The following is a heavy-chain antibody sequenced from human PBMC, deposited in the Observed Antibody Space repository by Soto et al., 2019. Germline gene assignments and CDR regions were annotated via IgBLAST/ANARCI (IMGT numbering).Heavy chain of an antibody. J-gene: IGHJ4*02. CDR3: ARDSIRVPADFDY. CDR2: IKSKTDGA. D-gene: IGHD1-20*01. CDR1: GFTFNNAW. V-gene: IGHV3-15*01. Sequence: GGSLRLSCEASGFTFNNAWMSWIRQAPGKGLEWVGRIKSKTDGAVKGRFTISKDNSKNMLYLQMNDLRVEDTALYYCARDSIRVPADFDYWGQGTLVTVSS.